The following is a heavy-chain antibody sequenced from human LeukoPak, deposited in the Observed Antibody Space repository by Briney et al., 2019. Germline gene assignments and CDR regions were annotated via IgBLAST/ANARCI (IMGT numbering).Heavy chain of an antibody. CDR2: IYYSGST. V-gene: IGHV4-31*03. CDR1: GGSISSGGYY. Sequence: SQTLSLTRTLSGGSISSGGYYWSWIRQHPGKGLEWIGYIYYSGSTYYNPSLKSRVTISVDTSKNQFSLKLSSVTAADTAVYYCARTQGENYYYYGMDVWGQGTTVTVSS. J-gene: IGHJ6*02. CDR3: ARTQGENYYYYGMDV.